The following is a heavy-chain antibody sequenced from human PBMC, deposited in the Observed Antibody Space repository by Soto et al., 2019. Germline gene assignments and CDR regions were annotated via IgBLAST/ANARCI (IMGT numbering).Heavy chain of an antibody. Sequence: GESLKISCKGSGGSFISYWIGWVRQMTGKGLEWMGIIYPGDSDTRYSPSFQGQVTISADKSISAAYLQWSSLKASDTAMYYCARYPQVVASHVFFDYWGQGTLVTVPQ. J-gene: IGHJ4*02. CDR2: IYPGDSDT. CDR1: GGSFISYW. D-gene: IGHD2-15*01. CDR3: ARYPQVVASHVFFDY. V-gene: IGHV5-51*01.